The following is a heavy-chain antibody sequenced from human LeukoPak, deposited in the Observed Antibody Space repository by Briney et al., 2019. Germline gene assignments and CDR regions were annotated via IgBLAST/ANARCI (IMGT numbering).Heavy chain of an antibody. D-gene: IGHD3-10*01. J-gene: IGHJ4*02. CDR2: MNPNNGNA. CDR3: ARASRGYSGSGTYLYYFDH. V-gene: IGHV1-8*01. CDR1: GYTFISND. Sequence: ASVKVSCKASGYTFISNDINWVRQATGQGLEWMGWMNPNNGNAGYAQKFQGRVTMTRDTSISTAYMELSSLRSEDTAAYYCARASRGYSGSGTYLYYFDHWGQGTLVTVSS.